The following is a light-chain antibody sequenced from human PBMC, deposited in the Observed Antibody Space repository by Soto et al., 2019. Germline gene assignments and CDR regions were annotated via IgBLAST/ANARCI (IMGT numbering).Light chain of an antibody. V-gene: IGKV1-12*01. CDR1: QAVSTW. CDR3: QQGASFPRT. CDR2: AAS. Sequence: DIQMTQSPSSVYASVGDTVTITCRASQAVSTWLAWYQQKPGGAPKLLIYAASSLQSGVPSRFSGSGSGTDFTLTIRSPQPEDFATYYCQQGASFPRTFGGGTKVEIK. J-gene: IGKJ4*01.